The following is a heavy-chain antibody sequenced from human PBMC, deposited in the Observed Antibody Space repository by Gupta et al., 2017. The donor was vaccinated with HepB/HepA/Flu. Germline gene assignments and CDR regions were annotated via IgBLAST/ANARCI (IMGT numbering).Heavy chain of an antibody. CDR1: GFTFRDYY. V-gene: IGHV3-11*01. Sequence: QVQLVESWGGLVKAGGSLRLSCAASGFTFRDYYMSWVPQAPGKGLEWVSDIRPSGTTIYYADSLKGRCAISRDKAKKSLYLQMSSLRAEDTAVYYCAKNKGLGNNYYGMDVWGQGTTVTVSS. J-gene: IGHJ6*02. D-gene: IGHD1/OR15-1a*01. CDR2: IRPSGTTI. CDR3: AKNKGLGNNYYGMDV.